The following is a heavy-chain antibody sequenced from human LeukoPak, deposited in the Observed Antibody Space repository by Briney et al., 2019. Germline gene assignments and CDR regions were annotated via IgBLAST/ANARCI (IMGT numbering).Heavy chain of an antibody. CDR3: ARTPSITIVRGVIYFDY. D-gene: IGHD3-10*01. CDR1: GFTVSSNY. CDR2: IYSGGST. V-gene: IGHV3-53*01. J-gene: IGHJ4*02. Sequence: PGGSLRLSCAASGFTVSSNYMSWVRQAPGKGLERVSVIYSGGSTYYADSVKGRFTISRDNSKNTLYLQMNSLRAEDTAVYYCARTPSITIVRGVIYFDYWGQGTLVTVSS.